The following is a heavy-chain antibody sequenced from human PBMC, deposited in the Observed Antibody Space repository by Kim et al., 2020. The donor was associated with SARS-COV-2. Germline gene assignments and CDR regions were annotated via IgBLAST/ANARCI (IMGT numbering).Heavy chain of an antibody. CDR2: ISYDGSNK. V-gene: IGHV3-33*05. CDR1: GFTFSSYG. Sequence: GGSLRLSCAASGFTFSSYGMHWVRQAPGKGLEWVAVISYDGSNKYYADSVKGRFTISRDNSKNTLYLQMNSLRAEDTAVYYCAREGSSWPYYYYGMDVWGQGTTVTVSS. D-gene: IGHD6-13*01. CDR3: AREGSSWPYYYYGMDV. J-gene: IGHJ6*02.